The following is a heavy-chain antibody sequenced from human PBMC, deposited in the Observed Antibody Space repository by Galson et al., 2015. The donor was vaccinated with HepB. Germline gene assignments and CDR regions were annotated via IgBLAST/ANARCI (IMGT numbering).Heavy chain of an antibody. D-gene: IGHD2-15*01. J-gene: IGHJ2*01. CDR1: GFTFSSYS. Sequence: SLRLSCAASGFTFSSYSMNWVRQAPGKGLEWVSSISSSSSYIYYADSVKGRFTISRDNAKNSLYLQMNSLRAEDTAVYYCAKALRYCSGGSCYNTDWYFDLWGRGTLVTVSS. CDR2: ISSSSSYI. V-gene: IGHV3-21*04. CDR3: AKALRYCSGGSCYNTDWYFDL.